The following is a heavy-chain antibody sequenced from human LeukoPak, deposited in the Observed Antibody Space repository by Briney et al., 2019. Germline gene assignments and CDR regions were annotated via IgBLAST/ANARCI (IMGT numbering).Heavy chain of an antibody. D-gene: IGHD3-22*01. CDR1: GFTFTNAW. V-gene: IGHV3-15*01. J-gene: IGHJ5*02. CDR3: TTDADYYDSSGYLNP. CDR2: VQSKTEDETT. Sequence: GGSLRLSCEVSGFTFTNAWMSWVRQAPGKGLEWVGQVQSKTEDETTTDAAAVKGRFSISRDDSKNTLYLQMNSLKTEDTAVYYCTTDADYYDSSGYLNPWGPGTLVTVSS.